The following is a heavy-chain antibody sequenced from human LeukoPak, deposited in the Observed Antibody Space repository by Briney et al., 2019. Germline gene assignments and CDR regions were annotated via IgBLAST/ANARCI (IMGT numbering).Heavy chain of an antibody. CDR3: ARDRYGDGFAFFDY. CDR1: GYTFSDYF. Sequence: ASVKVSCKASGYTFSDYFMHWVRQAPGQGLEWVGWINPKSGGATSAQKFQGRVTMNRDTSISTGYMELSSLRSDDTAIYYCARDRYGDGFAFFDYWGQGTLVTVSS. D-gene: IGHD5-24*01. CDR2: INPKSGGA. J-gene: IGHJ4*02. V-gene: IGHV1-2*02.